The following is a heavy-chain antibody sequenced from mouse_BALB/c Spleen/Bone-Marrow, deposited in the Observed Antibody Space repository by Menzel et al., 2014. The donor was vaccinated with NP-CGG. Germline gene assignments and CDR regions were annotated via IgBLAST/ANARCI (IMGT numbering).Heavy chain of an antibody. CDR1: GYTFTSYW. D-gene: IGHD1-1*01. CDR2: IAPGSGST. J-gene: IGHJ3*01. CDR3: ARGGDYYGSSSCAY. Sequence: DLVKPGASVKLSCKASGYTFTSYWINWIKQRPGQGLEWIGRIAPGSGSTYYNEMFKGKATLTVDTSSSTAYIQLSSLSSEDSAVYFCARGGDYYGSSSCAYWGQGTLVTVSA. V-gene: IGHV1S41*01.